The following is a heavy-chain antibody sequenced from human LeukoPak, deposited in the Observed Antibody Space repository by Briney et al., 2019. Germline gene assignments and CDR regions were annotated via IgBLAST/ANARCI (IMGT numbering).Heavy chain of an antibody. CDR2: IYTSGST. V-gene: IGHV4-4*07. D-gene: IGHD5-18*01. J-gene: IGHJ3*02. Sequence: KPSETLSLTCTVSGGSISSYYWSWIRQPAGKGLEWIGRIYTSGSTNYNPSLKSRVTMSVDTSKNQFSLKLSSVTTADTAVYYCACTRGYSYGNDAFDIWGQGTMVTVSS. CDR1: GGSISSYY. CDR3: ACTRGYSYGNDAFDI.